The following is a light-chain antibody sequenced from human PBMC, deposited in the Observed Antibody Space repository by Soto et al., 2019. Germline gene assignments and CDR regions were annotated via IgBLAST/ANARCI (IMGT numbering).Light chain of an antibody. CDR2: GNS. CDR1: SSNIGAGHD. J-gene: IGLJ1*01. Sequence: QSVLTQPPSVSGAPGQRVTISCTGSSSNIGAGHDVHWYQHLPGTAPKLLIYGNSNRPSGVPDRFSGSKSGTSASLAITGLQAEDEADYYCCSYAGSYTFDYVFGTGTKLTVL. CDR3: CSYAGSYTFDYV. V-gene: IGLV1-40*01.